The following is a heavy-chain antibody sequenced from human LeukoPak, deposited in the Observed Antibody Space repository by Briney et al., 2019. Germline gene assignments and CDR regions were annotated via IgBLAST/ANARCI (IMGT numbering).Heavy chain of an antibody. V-gene: IGHV3-30*18. CDR1: GFTFSSYE. Sequence: GGSLRLSCAASGFTFSSYEMNWVRQAPGKGLEWVAVISYDGSNKYYADSLKGRFTISRDNSKNTLFLQINNLRAEDTAVYYCAKAAYSGSYYVVGDFWGQGTLVTVSS. CDR3: AKAAYSGSYYVVGDF. J-gene: IGHJ4*02. CDR2: ISYDGSNK. D-gene: IGHD1-26*01.